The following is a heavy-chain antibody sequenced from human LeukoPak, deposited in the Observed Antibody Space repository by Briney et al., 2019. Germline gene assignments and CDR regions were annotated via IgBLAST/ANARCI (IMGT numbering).Heavy chain of an antibody. CDR1: GFTFSNAW. D-gene: IGHD5-24*01. Sequence: GGSLRLSCAASGFTFSNAWMSWVRQAPGKGLEWVGRIKSNTDGGTTDYAAPVKGRFTISRDDSKNTLYLQMNSLKTEDTAVYYCTTDGYNSPFDYWGQGTLVTVSS. J-gene: IGHJ4*02. CDR2: IKSNTDGGTT. V-gene: IGHV3-15*01. CDR3: TTDGYNSPFDY.